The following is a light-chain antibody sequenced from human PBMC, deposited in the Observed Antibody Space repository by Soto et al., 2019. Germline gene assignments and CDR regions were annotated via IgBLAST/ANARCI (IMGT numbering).Light chain of an antibody. V-gene: IGLV2-23*01. CDR1: SSDVGAYNS. CDR3: CSSAPESTYV. Sequence: QSALAQPASVSGSPGQSITISCTGTSSDVGAYNSVSWYQQHPHRAPQVIIYKGTQRPSGVSNRFSGSTSGNAASLTISALQADYEADYFCCSSAPESTYVFGTGTQLTVL. CDR2: KGT. J-gene: IGLJ1*01.